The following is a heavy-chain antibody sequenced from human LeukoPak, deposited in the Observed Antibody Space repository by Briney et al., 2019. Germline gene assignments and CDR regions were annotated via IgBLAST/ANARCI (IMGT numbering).Heavy chain of an antibody. J-gene: IGHJ6*02. CDR2: INHSGST. CDR3: ARGDLGPERGRYCYYGMDV. CDR1: GGSFSGYY. Sequence: PSETLSLTCAVYGGSFSGYYWSWIRQPPGKGLEWIGEINHSGSTNYNPSLKSRVTISVDTSKNQFSLKLSSVTAADTAVYYCARGDLGPERGRYCYYGMDVWGQGTTVTVSS. V-gene: IGHV4-34*01. D-gene: IGHD3-3*01.